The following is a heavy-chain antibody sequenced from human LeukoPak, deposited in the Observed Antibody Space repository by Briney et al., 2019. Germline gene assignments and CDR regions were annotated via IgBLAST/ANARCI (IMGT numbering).Heavy chain of an antibody. CDR2: ISANGGST. D-gene: IGHD6-13*01. J-gene: IGHJ4*02. V-gene: IGHV3-64*01. CDR1: GFTFSGYP. CDR3: ARDGSNWDFDY. Sequence: GGSLRPSCAASGFTFSGYPMHWVRQAPGKGLEYLSGISANGGSTYYANSVKGRFTISRDNSKNTLYLQMGSLRPEDMAVYYCARDGSNWDFDYWGQGTLVTVSS.